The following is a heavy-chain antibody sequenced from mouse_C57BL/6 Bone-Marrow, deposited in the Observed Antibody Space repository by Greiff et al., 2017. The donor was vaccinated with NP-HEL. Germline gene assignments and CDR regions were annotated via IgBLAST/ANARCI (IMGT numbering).Heavy chain of an antibody. D-gene: IGHD4-1*01. CDR3: AVTGRNYFEY. CDR1: GYTFTDYY. J-gene: IGHJ2*01. CDR2: INPNNGGS. Sequence: EVQLQQSGPELVQPGASVKISCKASGYTFTDYYMNWVKQSHGKSLEWIGDINPNNGGSSSNQKFKGKATFTVDKSSSTAYMELSSLASEDNAIYYCAVTGRNYFEYWGQGTTLTVAS. V-gene: IGHV1-26*01.